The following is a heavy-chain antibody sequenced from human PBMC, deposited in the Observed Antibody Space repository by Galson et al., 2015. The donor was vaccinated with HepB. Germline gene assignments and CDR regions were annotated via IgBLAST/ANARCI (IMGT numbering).Heavy chain of an antibody. J-gene: IGHJ4*02. D-gene: IGHD3-22*01. CDR3: AKGSYYYDSSGYYIDY. V-gene: IGHV3-23*01. Sequence: SLRLSCAASGFTFSSYAMSWVRQAPGKGLEWVSAISGSGGSTYYADSVKGRFTISRDNSKNTLYLQMNSLRAEDTAVYYCAKGSYYYDSSGYYIDYWGQGTLVTVSS. CDR2: ISGSGGST. CDR1: GFTFSSYA.